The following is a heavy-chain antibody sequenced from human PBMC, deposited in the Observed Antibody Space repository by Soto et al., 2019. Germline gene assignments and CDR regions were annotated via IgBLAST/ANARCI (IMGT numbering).Heavy chain of an antibody. CDR3: ARGDTVTGKNVFDV. Sequence: QLQQWSAGLLKPSETLSLTCDVYGGSLSGYYWTWIRQPPEKGLERIGEINQSGTTNYNPSLQSRVALSLDTFMKQFSRRRSSVTAADTAVYFCARGDTVTGKNVFDVWGRGTMGTVSS. D-gene: IGHD1-1*01. CDR1: GGSLSGYY. J-gene: IGHJ3*01. V-gene: IGHV4-34*02. CDR2: INQSGTT.